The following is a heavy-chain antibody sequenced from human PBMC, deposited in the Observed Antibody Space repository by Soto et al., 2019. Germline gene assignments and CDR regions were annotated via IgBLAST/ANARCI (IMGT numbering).Heavy chain of an antibody. CDR3: ASLGRHG. Sequence: EVQLLESGGGLVQPGGSLRLSCVASGFSFSSYAMSWVRQAPGEGLEWVSVISGSDGSTYYADSVKGRFTISRDDSKNTLYLQMNSLRAEDTAVYYCASLGRHGWGQGTTVTVSS. CDR1: GFSFSSYA. J-gene: IGHJ6*02. V-gene: IGHV3-23*01. D-gene: IGHD3-16*01. CDR2: ISGSDGST.